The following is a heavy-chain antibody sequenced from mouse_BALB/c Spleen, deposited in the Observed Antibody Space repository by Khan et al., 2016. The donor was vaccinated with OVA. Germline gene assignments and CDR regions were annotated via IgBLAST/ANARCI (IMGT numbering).Heavy chain of an antibody. V-gene: IGHV3-2*02. CDR1: GYSITSNYA. J-gene: IGHJ4*01. CDR3: ARGNCYRYAVDY. CDR2: ISYSGST. D-gene: IGHD1-1*01. Sequence: EVELVESGPGLVKPSQSLSLTCTVTGYSITSNYAWNWIWQFPGNKLEWMGYISYSGSTNYNPSLKSRISITRDTSKNQFFLQLNSVTTEDTAAYYWARGNCYRYAVDYWGQGTSITVSS.